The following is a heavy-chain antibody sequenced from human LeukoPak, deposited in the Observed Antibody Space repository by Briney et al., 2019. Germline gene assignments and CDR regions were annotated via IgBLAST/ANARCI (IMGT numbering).Heavy chain of an antibody. CDR1: GFTFSSYG. CDR2: IRYDGSNK. J-gene: IGHJ4*02. V-gene: IGHV3-30*02. Sequence: PGGSLRLSCAASGFTFSSYGMHWVRQAPGKGLEWVAFIRYDGSNKYYVDSVKGRFTISRDNAKNSLYLQMNRLRAEDTAVYYCARDLGGYYDSSGYWNYWGQGTLVTVSS. D-gene: IGHD3-22*01. CDR3: ARDLGGYYDSSGYWNY.